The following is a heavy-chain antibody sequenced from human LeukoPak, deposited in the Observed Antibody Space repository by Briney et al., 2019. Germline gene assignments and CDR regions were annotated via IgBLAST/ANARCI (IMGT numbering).Heavy chain of an antibody. V-gene: IGHV4-4*07. J-gene: IGHJ4*02. D-gene: IGHD4-17*01. CDR3: ARDIVYLIDEDYG. CDR1: GGSFNSYY. CDR2: IQSSGST. Sequence: SETLSLTCTVSGGSFNSYYWSWLRQPAGKGLEWIGRIQSSGSTDYSPSLQSRVTISIDTSQRQFSLNLRSVTAADTAVYYCARDIVYLIDEDYGWGQGTLVTVS.